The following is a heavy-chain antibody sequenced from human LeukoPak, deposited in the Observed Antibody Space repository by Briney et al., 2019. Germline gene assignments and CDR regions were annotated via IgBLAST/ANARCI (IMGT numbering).Heavy chain of an antibody. J-gene: IGHJ4*02. V-gene: IGHV4-59*01. CDR3: ARLRYSGYVKYYFDY. D-gene: IGHD5-12*01. CDR2: IYFSGST. Sequence: SETLSLTCTVSGGSISSYYWSWIRQPPGKGLECIGYIYFSGSTNYSPSLKSRVTISVDTSQNQFSLTLTSVTAADTAVYYCARLRYSGYVKYYFDYWGKGTLVTVSS. CDR1: GGSISSYY.